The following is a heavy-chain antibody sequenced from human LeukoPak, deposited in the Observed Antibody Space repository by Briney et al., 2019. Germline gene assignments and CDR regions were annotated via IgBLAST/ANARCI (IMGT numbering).Heavy chain of an antibody. CDR2: IWYDGSNK. Sequence: PGGSLRLSCAASGFTFSSYGMHWVRQAPGKGLEWVAVIWYDGSNKYYADSVKGRFTISRDNSKNTLYLQMNSLRAEDTAVYYCAREGRYCSSTSCYDVFDYWGQGTLVTVSS. D-gene: IGHD2-2*01. V-gene: IGHV3-33*01. CDR1: GFTFSSYG. J-gene: IGHJ4*02. CDR3: AREGRYCSSTSCYDVFDY.